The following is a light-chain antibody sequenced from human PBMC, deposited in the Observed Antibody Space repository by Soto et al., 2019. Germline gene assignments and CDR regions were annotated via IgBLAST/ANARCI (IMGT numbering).Light chain of an antibody. J-gene: IGKJ1*01. CDR3: QQYNSYTVT. V-gene: IGKV1-5*01. Sequence: DIQMTQSPFTLSASFGDRVKITFRASQNNNNWFALYKQKPGKAPKLLIYDASSLESWVPSRFSGSGSGTEFTLTISSLQPDDFATYYCQQYNSYTVTFGQGTKVDIK. CDR1: QNNNNW. CDR2: DAS.